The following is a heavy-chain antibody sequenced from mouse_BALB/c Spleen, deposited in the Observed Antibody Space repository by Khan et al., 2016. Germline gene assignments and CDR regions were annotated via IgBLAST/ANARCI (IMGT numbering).Heavy chain of an antibody. Sequence: QIQLVQSGAELMKPGASVKISCKATGYTFSNSWIEWVKQRPGHGLEWIGEILPRSGSTNFNENFKGKATFTADTSSNTAYMQLSSLTSEDSAVYYCARTDRRGYFDYWGQGSSLTVSS. CDR3: ARTDRRGYFDY. J-gene: IGHJ2*02. V-gene: IGHV1-9*01. CDR1: GYTFSNSW. CDR2: ILPRSGST.